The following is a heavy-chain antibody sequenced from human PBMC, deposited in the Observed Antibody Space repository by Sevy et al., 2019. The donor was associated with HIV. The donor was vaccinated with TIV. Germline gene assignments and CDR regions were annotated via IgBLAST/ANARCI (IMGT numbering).Heavy chain of an antibody. D-gene: IGHD2-15*01. CDR1: GFTFTSYA. CDR3: AKGYCSGGSCPRDYYYYGMDV. CDR2: ISGSGRSP. J-gene: IGHJ6*02. Sequence: GESLKISCAASGFTFTSYAMNWVRQAPGKGLDWVSSISGSGRSPYYADSVEGRFTISRDNSKNTLSLQMNSLRADDTAVYYCAKGYCSGGSCPRDYYYYGMDVWGQGTTVTVSS. V-gene: IGHV3-23*01.